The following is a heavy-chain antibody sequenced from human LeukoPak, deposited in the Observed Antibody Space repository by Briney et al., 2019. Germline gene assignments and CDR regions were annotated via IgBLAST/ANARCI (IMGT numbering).Heavy chain of an antibody. J-gene: IGHJ6*03. CDR1: GGSISLSYYY. Sequence: SETLSLTCSVSGGSISLSYYYWGWIRQPPGKALEWIGSVYYSGTTSYNPSLKSRVTISVDMSKNHFSLRLSSVTAADTAMYYCARDHKGYSYGYRRGYSDYYYMDVWGKGTTVTVSS. CDR2: VYYSGTT. D-gene: IGHD5-18*01. CDR3: ARDHKGYSYGYRRGYSDYYYMDV. V-gene: IGHV4-39*07.